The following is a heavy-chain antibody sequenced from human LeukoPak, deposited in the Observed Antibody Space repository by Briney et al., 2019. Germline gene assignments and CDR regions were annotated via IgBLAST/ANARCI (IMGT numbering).Heavy chain of an antibody. D-gene: IGHD1-26*01. Sequence: SETLSLTCTVSGDSISGYYWSWIRQPPGKGLEWIGNFYYSGTTNHNPSLKSRVTISVDTSKNQFSLKLSSVTAADTATYYCARGGSYHGYWGQGTLVTVSS. CDR2: FYYSGTT. V-gene: IGHV4-59*01. CDR1: GDSISGYY. J-gene: IGHJ4*02. CDR3: ARGGSYHGY.